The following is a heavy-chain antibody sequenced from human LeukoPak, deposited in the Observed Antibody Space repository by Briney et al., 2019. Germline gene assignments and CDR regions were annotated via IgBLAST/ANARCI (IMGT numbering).Heavy chain of an antibody. J-gene: IGHJ4*02. Sequence: XXXYXXXWXXQAPGKGLELVAHIKPDGSEKYYVDSVKGRFTISRDNAKNSLYLQVNSLRAEDTAVYYCARNQRRLDYWGQGTLVTVSS. V-gene: IGHV3-7*01. CDR3: ARNQRRLDY. CDR2: IKPDGSEK. CDR1: XXXYX. D-gene: IGHD1-14*01.